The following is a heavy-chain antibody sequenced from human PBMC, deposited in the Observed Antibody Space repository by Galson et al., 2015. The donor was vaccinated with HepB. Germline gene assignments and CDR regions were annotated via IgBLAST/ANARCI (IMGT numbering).Heavy chain of an antibody. CDR3: AKDVSPRYSSSSPGY. Sequence: SLRLSCAASGFTFSSYGMHWVRQAPGKGLEWVAVISYDGSNKYYADSVKGRFTISRDNSKNTLYLQMNSLRAEDTAVYYCAKDVSPRYSSSSPGYWGQGTLVTVSS. J-gene: IGHJ4*02. V-gene: IGHV3-30*18. CDR2: ISYDGSNK. D-gene: IGHD6-6*01. CDR1: GFTFSSYG.